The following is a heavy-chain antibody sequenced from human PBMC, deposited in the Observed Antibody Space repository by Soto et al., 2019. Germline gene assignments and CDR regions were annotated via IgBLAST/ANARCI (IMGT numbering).Heavy chain of an antibody. V-gene: IGHV3-30*03. CDR1: GFTFRSYG. J-gene: IGHJ4*02. CDR3: ARDLFDY. CDR2: MKSDGSR. Sequence: GGSLRLSCEASGFTFRSYGMHWVRQAPGKGLEWVAAMKSDGSRDHIDSVKGRFTISRDNAKNSLYLQMTSLRAEDTAVYYCARDLFDYWGQGTLVTVSS.